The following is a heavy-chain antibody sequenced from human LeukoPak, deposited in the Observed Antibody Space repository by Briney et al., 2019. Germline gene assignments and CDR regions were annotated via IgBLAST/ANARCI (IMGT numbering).Heavy chain of an antibody. CDR3: ARGVKKPTYYYDSSGSVY. V-gene: IGHV4-34*01. J-gene: IGHJ4*02. Sequence: PSETLSLTCAVYGGSFSGYYWSWIRQPPGKGLEWIGEINHSGSTNYNPSLKSRVTISEDTSKNQFSLKLSSVTAADTAVYYCARGVKKPTYYYDSSGSVYWGQGTLVTVSS. CDR2: INHSGST. D-gene: IGHD3-22*01. CDR1: GGSFSGYY.